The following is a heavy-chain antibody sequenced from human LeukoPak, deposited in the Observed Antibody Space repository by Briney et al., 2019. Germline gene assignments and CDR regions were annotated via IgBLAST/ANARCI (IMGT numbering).Heavy chain of an antibody. D-gene: IGHD1-26*01. CDR2: ISGSGGST. Sequence: GGSLRFSCAASGFTFSSYAMSWVRQAPGKGLEWVSAISGSGGSTYYADSVKGRFTVSRDNSNNTLYLQMNSLRAEDTAVYYCAKDPYSGSPLNAFDIWGQGTMFTVSS. CDR1: GFTFSSYA. CDR3: AKDPYSGSPLNAFDI. V-gene: IGHV3-23*01. J-gene: IGHJ3*02.